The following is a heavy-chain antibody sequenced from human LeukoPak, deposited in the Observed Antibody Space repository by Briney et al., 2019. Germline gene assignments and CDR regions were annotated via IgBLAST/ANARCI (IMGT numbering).Heavy chain of an antibody. CDR2: IYYSGST. CDR3: AGEEDRWDWFDP. CDR1: RGSISSYY. V-gene: IGHV4-59*04. J-gene: IGHJ5*02. D-gene: IGHD4-23*01. Sequence: SETLSLTCTVSRGSISSYYWSWIRQPPGQGLEWIGYIYYSGSTDYNPSLKSRVTISVDTSKNQFSLKLSSVTAADTAVYYCAGEEDRWDWFDPWGQGTLVTVSS.